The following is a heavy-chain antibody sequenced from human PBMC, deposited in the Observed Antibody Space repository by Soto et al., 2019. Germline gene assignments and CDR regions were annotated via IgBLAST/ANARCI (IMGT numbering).Heavy chain of an antibody. CDR1: GFTFSSYS. Sequence: GGSLRLSCSASGFTFSSYSMNWVRQAPGKGLEWVSYISSSSSTIYYADSVKGRFTISRDNAKNSLYLQMNSLRAEDTAVYYCARERMTTVFDYWGQATLVTVSS. J-gene: IGHJ4*02. V-gene: IGHV3-48*01. CDR3: ARERMTTVFDY. D-gene: IGHD4-4*01. CDR2: ISSSSSTI.